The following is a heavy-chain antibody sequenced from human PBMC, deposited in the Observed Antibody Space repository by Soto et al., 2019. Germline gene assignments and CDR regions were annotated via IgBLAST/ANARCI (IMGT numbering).Heavy chain of an antibody. Sequence: QVQLVESGGGVVQPGRSLRLSCAASGFTFSSYAMHWVRQAPGKGLEWVAVISYDGSNKYYADSVKGRFTISRDNSKNTLYLQMNSLRAEDTAVYYCARAALPLDVWDQGTTVTVSS. V-gene: IGHV3-30-3*01. J-gene: IGHJ6*02. CDR1: GFTFSSYA. CDR3: ARAALPLDV. CDR2: ISYDGSNK.